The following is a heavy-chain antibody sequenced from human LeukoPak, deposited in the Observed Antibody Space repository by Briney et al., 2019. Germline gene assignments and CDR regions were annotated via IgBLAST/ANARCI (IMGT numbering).Heavy chain of an antibody. D-gene: IGHD3-16*01. CDR1: GGSISSGDYY. V-gene: IGHV4-30-4*08. CDR2: IYYSGST. CDR3: ARDLYYDFGGGYFDY. J-gene: IGHJ4*02. Sequence: SSETLSLTCTVSGGSISSGDYYWSWIRQPPGKGLEWIGYIYYSGSTYYNPSLKSRVTISVDTSKNQFSLKLSSVTAADTAVYYCARDLYYDFGGGYFDYWGQGTLVTVSS.